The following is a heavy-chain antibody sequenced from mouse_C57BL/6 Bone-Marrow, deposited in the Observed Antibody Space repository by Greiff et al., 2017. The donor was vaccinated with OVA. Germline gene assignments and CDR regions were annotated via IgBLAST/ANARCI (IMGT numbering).Heavy chain of an antibody. Sequence: QVQLQQSGPELVKPGASVKISCKASGYAFSSSWMNWVKQRPGKGLEWRGRMDPGDGDTNYNGKFKGKATLTADKSSSTAYMQLSSLTSEDSAVYFCARKLGYFDVWGTGTTVTVSS. CDR1: GYAFSSSW. CDR3: ARKLGYFDV. V-gene: IGHV1-82*01. J-gene: IGHJ1*03. CDR2: MDPGDGDT.